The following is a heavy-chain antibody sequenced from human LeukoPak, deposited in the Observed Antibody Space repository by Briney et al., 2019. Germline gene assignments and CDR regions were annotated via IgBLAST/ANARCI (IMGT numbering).Heavy chain of an antibody. CDR2: INQDGSEK. J-gene: IGHJ4*02. V-gene: IGHV3-7*01. CDR3: ATYYYDNTGLI. D-gene: IGHD3-22*01. Sequence: GGSLRLSCAASGLTFSYYWMSWGRQAPGKGLEWVANINQDGSEKYYVDSVKGRFTISRDNAKNSLYLLMNSLRAEDAAVYYCATYYYDNTGLIWGQGTLVTVSS. CDR1: GLTFSYYW.